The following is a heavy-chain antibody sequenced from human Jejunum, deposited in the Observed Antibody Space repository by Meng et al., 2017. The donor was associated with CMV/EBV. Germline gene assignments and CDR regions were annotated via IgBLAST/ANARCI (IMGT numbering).Heavy chain of an antibody. D-gene: IGHD3-16*01. J-gene: IGHJ4*02. CDR2: INTSVGYT. CDR3: ARASRALGGFDY. V-gene: IGHV1-46*01. CDR1: GYTFTNYY. Sequence: QVQLVQSGAEVKKPGASGKVSFKASGYTFTNYYMHWVRQAPGQGLEWMGIINTSVGYTSHAQKFQGRVTMTRDTSTSTVHMEVSSLRSADTAVYYCARASRALGGFDYWGQGTLVTVSS.